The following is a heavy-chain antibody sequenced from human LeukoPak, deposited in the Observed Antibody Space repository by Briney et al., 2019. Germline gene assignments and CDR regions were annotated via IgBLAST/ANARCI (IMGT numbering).Heavy chain of an antibody. CDR3: ARTTEGYCSSASCFGFSYSYYMDV. Sequence: SETLSLTCAVSGGSISSTNWWSWVRQPPGKGLEWIGEIYHSGSTNYNPSLKSRVTISVDKSKNEFFLKLTSVTAADTAVYYCARTTEGYCSSASCFGFSYSYYMDVWGKGTTVTISS. J-gene: IGHJ6*03. CDR1: GGSISSTNW. D-gene: IGHD2-2*01. V-gene: IGHV4-4*02. CDR2: IYHSGST.